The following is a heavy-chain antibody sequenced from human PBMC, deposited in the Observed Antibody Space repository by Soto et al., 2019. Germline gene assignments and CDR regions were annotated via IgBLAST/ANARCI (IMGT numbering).Heavy chain of an antibody. Sequence: QVQLVQSGAEVKKPGSSVTVSCKASGGTFSSYTISWVRQAPGQGLEWMGGIIPIFGTANYAQKIQGRVTITADKSTSTAYMELSSLRSADTAVYYCARGNHRWLQLWYFDLWGRGTLVTVSS. CDR3: ARGNHRWLQLWYFDL. CDR2: IIPIFGTA. V-gene: IGHV1-69*14. CDR1: GGTFSSYT. J-gene: IGHJ2*01. D-gene: IGHD5-12*01.